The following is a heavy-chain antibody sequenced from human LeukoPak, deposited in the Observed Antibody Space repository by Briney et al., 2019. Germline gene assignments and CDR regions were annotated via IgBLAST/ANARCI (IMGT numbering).Heavy chain of an antibody. CDR2: ISAYNGKT. J-gene: IGHJ4*02. D-gene: IGHD1-20*01. V-gene: IGHV1-18*01. CDR3: MRDFRGINNWNDRLDY. CDR1: GYSFVSYG. Sequence: ASVKGSCKASGYSFVSYGINWVRQAPGQGLEWMGWISAYNGKTDVAQKLRGRVTMTTDTSTSTAYMELRGLRSDDTAVYYCMRDFRGINNWNDRLDYWGQGTLLTVSS.